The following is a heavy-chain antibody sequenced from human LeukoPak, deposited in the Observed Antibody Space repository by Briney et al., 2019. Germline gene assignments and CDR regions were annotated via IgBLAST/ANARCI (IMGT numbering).Heavy chain of an antibody. CDR2: IYYSGST. V-gene: IGHV4-39*07. D-gene: IGHD3-22*01. CDR3: ARVSYYYDSSGSRPLDY. CDR1: GGSISSSSYY. Sequence: SETLSLTCTVSGGSISSSSYYWGWIRQPPGKGLEWIGSIYYSGSTYYNPSLKSRVTISVDTSKNQFSLKLSSVTAADTAVYYCARVSYYYDSSGSRPLDYWGQGTLVTVSS. J-gene: IGHJ4*02.